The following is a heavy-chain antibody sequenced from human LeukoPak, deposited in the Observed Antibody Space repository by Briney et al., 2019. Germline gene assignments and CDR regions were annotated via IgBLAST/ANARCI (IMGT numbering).Heavy chain of an antibody. CDR2: ISEDGRIT. Sequence: GGSLRLSCAASGFTFSDFYMTWIXQXXXKXLEWISYISEDGRITYYADSLKGRFTISRDNAKNSLSLQVDSLRADDTAVYFCARRGNTDSWTVLIDYWGQGTLVTVSS. J-gene: IGHJ4*02. V-gene: IGHV3-11*01. CDR1: GFTFSDFY. CDR3: ARRGNTDSWTVLIDY. D-gene: IGHD3/OR15-3a*01.